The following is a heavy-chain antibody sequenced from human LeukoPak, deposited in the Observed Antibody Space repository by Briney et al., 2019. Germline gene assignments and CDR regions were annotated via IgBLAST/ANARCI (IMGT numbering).Heavy chain of an antibody. D-gene: IGHD2-8*01. CDR1: GGSISSGGYY. CDR2: IYYSGST. CDR3: ASRYCTNGVCQNWFDP. Sequence: SETLSLTCTVSGGSISSGGYYWSWIRQHPGKGLEWIGYIYYSGSTYYNPSLKSRVTISVDTSTNQFSLKLSSVTAADTAVYYCASRYCTNGVCQNWFDPWGQGTLVTVSS. V-gene: IGHV4-31*03. J-gene: IGHJ5*02.